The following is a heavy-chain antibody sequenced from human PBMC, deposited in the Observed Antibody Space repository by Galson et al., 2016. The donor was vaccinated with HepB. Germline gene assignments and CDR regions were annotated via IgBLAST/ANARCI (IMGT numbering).Heavy chain of an antibody. CDR2: ISWNSGTI. CDR1: GFTFDDSA. CDR3: AKLGYKGSRRLNYFYGMDV. V-gene: IGHV3-9*01. J-gene: IGHJ6*02. Sequence: SLRLSCAASGFTFDDSAMHWVRQAPGKGLEWVSTISWNSGTIGYADSVKGRFTISRDNAKNSLYLQMNSLRAEDTALYYCAKLGYKGSRRLNYFYGMDVWGQGTTVTVSS. D-gene: IGHD5-24*01.